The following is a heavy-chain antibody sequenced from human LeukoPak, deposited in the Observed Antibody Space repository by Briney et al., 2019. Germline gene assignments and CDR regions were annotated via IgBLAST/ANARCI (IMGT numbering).Heavy chain of an antibody. V-gene: IGHV1-58*02. CDR2: IAVGSGNT. D-gene: IGHD5-12*01. CDR3: ARHSGYDYCYPMDV. CDR1: GFTFRTSA. Sequence: SVKVSCKASGFTFRTSAMQWVRQARGQRLECIGWIAVGSGNTKYAQKFQERVSITRDMSTSTAYMELSSLGSEDTAVYYCARHSGYDYCYPMDVWGQGTTVTVSS. J-gene: IGHJ6*02.